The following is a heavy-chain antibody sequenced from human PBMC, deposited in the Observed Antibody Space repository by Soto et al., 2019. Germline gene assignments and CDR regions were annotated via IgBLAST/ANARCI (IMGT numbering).Heavy chain of an antibody. Sequence: GAPVKVSCQASGLTLTSHCISWVGQAPGQGLEWMGWISAYNGNTNYAQKLQGRVTMTTDTSTSTAYMELRSLRSDDTAVYYCARDHPHDYVFDYWGQGTLDTVSS. J-gene: IGHJ4*02. V-gene: IGHV1-18*01. CDR3: ARDHPHDYVFDY. D-gene: IGHD4-17*01. CDR2: ISAYNGNT. CDR1: GLTLTSHC.